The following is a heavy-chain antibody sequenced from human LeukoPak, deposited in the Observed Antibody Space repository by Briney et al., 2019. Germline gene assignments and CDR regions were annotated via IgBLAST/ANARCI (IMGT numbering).Heavy chain of an antibody. CDR3: ARKDYGPGWYFDY. V-gene: IGHV4-61*02. D-gene: IGHD4/OR15-4a*01. Sequence: SETLSLTCTVSSGSISSSNYYWSWIRQPAGGGLEWIGRISTIGITNYNPSLISRVTISIDTSKNQFPLKLSSVTAADTAVYYCARKDYGPGWYFDYWGQGTLVTVSS. CDR2: ISTIGIT. CDR1: SGSISSSNYY. J-gene: IGHJ4*02.